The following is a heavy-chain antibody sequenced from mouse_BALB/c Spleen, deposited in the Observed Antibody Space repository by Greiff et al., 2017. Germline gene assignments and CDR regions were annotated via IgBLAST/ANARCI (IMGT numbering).Heavy chain of an antibody. D-gene: IGHD2-4*01. V-gene: IGHV1-87*01. J-gene: IGHJ4*01. CDR2: IYPGDGDT. CDR1: GYTFTSYW. Sequence: QVQLKQSGAELARPGASVKLSCKASGYTFTSYWMQWVKQRPGQGLEWIGAIYPGDGDTRYTQKFKGKATLTADKSSSTAYMQLSSLASEDSAVYYCAHYDYDYYAMDYWGQGTSVTVSS. CDR3: AHYDYDYYAMDY.